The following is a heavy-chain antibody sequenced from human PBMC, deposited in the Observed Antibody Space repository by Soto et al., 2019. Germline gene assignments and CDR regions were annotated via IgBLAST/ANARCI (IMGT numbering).Heavy chain of an antibody. CDR1: GGSISSGGYS. CDR2: IYHSGST. CDR3: AGHCGGDCSNPSDY. J-gene: IGHJ4*02. D-gene: IGHD2-21*02. V-gene: IGHV4-30-2*01. Sequence: QLQLQESGSGLVKPSQTLSLTCAVSGGSISSGGYSWSWIRQPPGKGLEWIGYIYHSGSTYYNPSLKSRVTISVDRSKNQFSLKLSSVTAADTAVYYCAGHCGGDCSNPSDYWGQGTLVTVSS.